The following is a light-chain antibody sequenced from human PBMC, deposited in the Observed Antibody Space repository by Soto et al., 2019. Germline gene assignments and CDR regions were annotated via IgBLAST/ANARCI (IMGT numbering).Light chain of an antibody. CDR1: QTISVD. CDR3: QQSHATPT. V-gene: IGKV1-39*01. J-gene: IGKJ4*01. Sequence: DIRMTQSPSSLSASIGDRVTITCRASQTISVDLNWYQQKPGRVPTLLISAASTLHIGVPSRSVGSGSGTDFTLTISGLQPEDFATYYCQQSHATPTFGGGTKVDIK. CDR2: AAS.